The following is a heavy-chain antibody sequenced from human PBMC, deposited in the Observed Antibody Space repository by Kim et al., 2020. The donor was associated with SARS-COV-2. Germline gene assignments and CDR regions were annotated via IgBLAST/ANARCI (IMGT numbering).Heavy chain of an antibody. CDR1: GYTFTSYY. CDR3: ARSPLAAAGDYYFDY. Sequence: ASVKVSCKPSGYTFTSYYMHWVRQAPGQGLEWMGIINPSGGSTSYAQKFQGRVTMTRDTSTSTVYMELSSLRSEDTAVYYCARSPLAAAGDYYFDYWGQGTLVTVSS. J-gene: IGHJ4*02. D-gene: IGHD6-13*01. CDR2: INPSGGST. V-gene: IGHV1-46*01.